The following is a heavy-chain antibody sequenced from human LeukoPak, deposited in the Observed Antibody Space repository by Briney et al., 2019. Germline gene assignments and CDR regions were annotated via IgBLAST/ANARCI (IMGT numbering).Heavy chain of an antibody. Sequence: GGSLRLSCAASGFPFDDYGMSWVRQAPGKGVEWVSGINWYGGSTGYADSVKGRFTISRDNAKNSLYLQMNSLRAEDTALYHCARGESTLSYWGQGTLVTVSS. CDR3: ARGESTLSY. J-gene: IGHJ4*02. CDR1: GFPFDDYG. V-gene: IGHV3-20*01. CDR2: INWYGGST. D-gene: IGHD1-26*01.